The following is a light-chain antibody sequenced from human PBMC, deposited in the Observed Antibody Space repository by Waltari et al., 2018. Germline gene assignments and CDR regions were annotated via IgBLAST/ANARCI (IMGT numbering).Light chain of an antibody. Sequence: TQDPAVSVALGQTVRITCQGDSLRSYYASWYQQRPGQAPKLVLYDNNNRPSGVQDRFSGSRSDNTASLTVTGGQAEDEGHYYCHSRDASGVGGTFGGGTKLTVL. J-gene: IGLJ2*01. CDR3: HSRDASGVGGT. V-gene: IGLV3-19*01. CDR2: DNN. CDR1: SLRSYY.